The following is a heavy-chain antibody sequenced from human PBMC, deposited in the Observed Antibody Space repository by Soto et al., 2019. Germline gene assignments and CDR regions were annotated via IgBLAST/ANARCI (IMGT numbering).Heavy chain of an antibody. CDR3: ARSFGSSWYLNWFDP. D-gene: IGHD6-13*01. CDR1: GFTFSSYS. J-gene: IGHJ5*02. V-gene: IGHV3-48*02. CDR2: ISSSSSTI. Sequence: EVQLVESGGGLVQPGGSLRLSCAASGFTFSSYSMNWVRQAPGKGLEWVSYISSSSSTIYYADSVKGRFTISRDNAKNSLYLQMNSLRDADTAVYYCARSFGSSWYLNWFDPWGQGTLVTVSS.